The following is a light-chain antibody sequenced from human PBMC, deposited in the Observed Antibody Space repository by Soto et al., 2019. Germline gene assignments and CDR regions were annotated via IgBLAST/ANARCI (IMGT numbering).Light chain of an antibody. CDR1: RSNIGGYNY. CDR3: AAWDDSLRVVL. Sequence: QSVLTQPPSASGTPGQRGTISCSGGRSNIGGYNYVYWFQQYPGTAPKVLVFGTNLRPSGVPDRFSASKSGTAGSLTISGLRFEDEADYYCAAWDDSLRVVLFGEGTKLTVL. J-gene: IGLJ2*01. V-gene: IGLV1-47*02. CDR2: GTN.